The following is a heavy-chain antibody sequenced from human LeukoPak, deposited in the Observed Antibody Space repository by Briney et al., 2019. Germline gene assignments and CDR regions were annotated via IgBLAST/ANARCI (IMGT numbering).Heavy chain of an antibody. Sequence: PSETLSLTCTVSGGSISSSSYYWGWIRQPPGKGLEWIGSIYYSGITYYNPSLKSRVTMSVDTSKNQFSLKLSSVTAADSAVYYCARPSKGGLRGNWFDPWGQGTLVTVSS. CDR1: GGSISSSSYY. J-gene: IGHJ5*02. CDR2: IYYSGIT. V-gene: IGHV4-39*01. CDR3: ARPSKGGLRGNWFDP. D-gene: IGHD3-16*01.